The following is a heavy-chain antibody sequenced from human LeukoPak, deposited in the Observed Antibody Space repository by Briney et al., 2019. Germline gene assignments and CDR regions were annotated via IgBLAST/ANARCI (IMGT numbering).Heavy chain of an antibody. V-gene: IGHV1-24*01. CDR2: FDPEDGET. CDR3: AIITIFGVVRFYFDY. CDR1: GYTLTVLS. Sequence: ASVKVSCKVSGYTLTVLSMHWVRQAPGKGLEWMGGFDPEDGETIYAQKFQGRVTMTEDTSTDTAYMELSSLRSEDTAVYYCAIITIFGVVRFYFDYWGQGTLVTVSS. J-gene: IGHJ4*02. D-gene: IGHD3-3*01.